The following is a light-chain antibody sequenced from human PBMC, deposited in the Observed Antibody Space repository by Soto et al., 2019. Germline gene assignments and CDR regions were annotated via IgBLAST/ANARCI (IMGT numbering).Light chain of an antibody. Sequence: EIVLTQSPGTLSLSPGERASLSCRASQSVSSNLAWCQQKPGQAPRLLIYGASSRATGIPDRFSGSGSGTDFTLTISSLEPEDAAVYYCQQRSNWPPITFGQGARLEI. CDR3: QQRSNWPPIT. CDR2: GAS. J-gene: IGKJ5*01. V-gene: IGKV3-11*01. CDR1: QSVSSN.